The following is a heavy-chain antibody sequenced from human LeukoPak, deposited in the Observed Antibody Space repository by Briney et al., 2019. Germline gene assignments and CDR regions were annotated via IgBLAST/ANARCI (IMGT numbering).Heavy chain of an antibody. V-gene: IGHV3-21*01. CDR1: GFTVSSNY. J-gene: IGHJ6*03. Sequence: SGGSLRLSCAASGFTVSSNYMSWVRQAPGKGLERVSSISSSSSYIYYADSVKGRFTISRDNAQNSLFLQMNSLRAEDTAVYYCARDAQWLVPEGYYYYMDVWGKGTTVTVSS. CDR2: ISSSSSYI. D-gene: IGHD6-19*01. CDR3: ARDAQWLVPEGYYYYMDV.